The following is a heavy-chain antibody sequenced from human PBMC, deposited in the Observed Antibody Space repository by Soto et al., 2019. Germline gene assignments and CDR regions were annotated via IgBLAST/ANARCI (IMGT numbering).Heavy chain of an antibody. Sequence: QVQLQQWGAGLLKPSETLSLTCAVYGGSFSGYYWSWIRQPPGKGLEWIGEINHSGSTNYNPSLKSRVTISVDTSKNQFSLKLSSVTAADTAVYYCARAALRITIFRFDYWGQGTLVTVSS. D-gene: IGHD3-9*01. CDR3: ARAALRITIFRFDY. J-gene: IGHJ4*02. V-gene: IGHV4-34*01. CDR1: GGSFSGYY. CDR2: INHSGST.